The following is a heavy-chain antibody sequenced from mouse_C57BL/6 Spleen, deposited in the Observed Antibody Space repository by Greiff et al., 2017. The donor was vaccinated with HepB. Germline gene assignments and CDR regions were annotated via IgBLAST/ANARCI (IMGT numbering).Heavy chain of an antibody. V-gene: IGHV1-52*01. CDR1: GYTFTSYW. D-gene: IGHD4-1*01. Sequence: QVQLQQSGAELVRPGSSVKLSCKASGYTFTSYWMHWVKQRPIQGLEWIGNIDPSDSETHYNQKFKDKATLTVDKSSSTAYMQLSSLTSEDSAVYYCAREDWAKAYWGQGTLVTVSA. J-gene: IGHJ3*01. CDR2: IDPSDSET. CDR3: AREDWAKAY.